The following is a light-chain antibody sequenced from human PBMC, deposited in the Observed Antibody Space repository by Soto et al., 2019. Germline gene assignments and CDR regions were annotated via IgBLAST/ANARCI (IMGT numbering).Light chain of an antibody. CDR1: QSVSSY. CDR3: QQYSNWPPLYT. CDR2: DAS. J-gene: IGKJ2*01. V-gene: IGKV3-15*01. Sequence: EIVMTQSPATLSVSPGERATLSCRASQSVSSYLAWYQQKPGLPPRLLIYDASTRATGIPDRFSGSGSGTDFTLTIISKQSADFAVYYCQQYSNWPPLYTFGRGTKLEIK.